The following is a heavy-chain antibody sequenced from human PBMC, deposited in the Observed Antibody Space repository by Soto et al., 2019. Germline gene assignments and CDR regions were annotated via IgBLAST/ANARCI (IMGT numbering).Heavy chain of an antibody. D-gene: IGHD2-2*02. CDR1: GFTFRRYG. CDR3: ANLFTPDATPMLIDV. Sequence: QEQLVESGGGVVQPGGSLRLSCVASGFTFRRYGMHWIRQAPGKGLEWVARISNDGSDQYYADSVKGRFSISRDNTKNTVFLPTTSLRPDDTAVYFCANLFTPDATPMLIDVWGQGTLVTVSP. CDR2: ISNDGSDQ. J-gene: IGHJ4*02. V-gene: IGHV3-30*18.